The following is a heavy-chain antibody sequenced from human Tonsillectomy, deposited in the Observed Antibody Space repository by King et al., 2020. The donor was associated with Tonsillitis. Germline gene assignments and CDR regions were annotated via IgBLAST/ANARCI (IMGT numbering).Heavy chain of an antibody. CDR2: INHGGST. CDR1: GGSFSGYY. D-gene: IGHD3-22*01. CDR3: ARRLGYFDTSAYHFDY. J-gene: IGHJ4*02. Sequence: VQLQQWGAGLLKPSETLSLTCAVYGGSFSGYYWNWIRQPPGKGLEWIGEINHGGSTNYHPSPKSRVTISVDTSKNQFSLKLNSVTAADTAVYYCARRLGYFDTSAYHFDYWGQGTLVTVSS. V-gene: IGHV4-34*01.